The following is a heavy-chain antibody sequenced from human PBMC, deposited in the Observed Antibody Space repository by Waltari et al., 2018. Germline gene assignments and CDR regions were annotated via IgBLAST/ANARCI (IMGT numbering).Heavy chain of an antibody. Sequence: QLQLQESGPGLVKPSETLSLTCTVSGGSISSSSYSWGWIRQPPGKGLEWIGSIYYSGSTYYNPSLKSRVTISVDTSKNQFSLKLSSVTAADTAVYYCARVRPSGYYDSSGYYGIWGQGTMVTVSS. CDR1: GGSISSSSYS. D-gene: IGHD3-22*01. CDR3: ARVRPSGYYDSSGYYGI. CDR2: IYYSGST. J-gene: IGHJ3*02. V-gene: IGHV4-39*07.